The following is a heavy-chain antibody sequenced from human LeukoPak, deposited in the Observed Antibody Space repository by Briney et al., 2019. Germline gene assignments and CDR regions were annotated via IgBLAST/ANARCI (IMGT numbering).Heavy chain of an antibody. J-gene: IGHJ4*02. V-gene: IGHV4-39*07. D-gene: IGHD6-19*01. CDR3: ARDGVAGGFDF. CDR2: LYYSENT. Sequence: SETLSLSCTVSGGSFSTGPYYWGWIRQPPGKGLEWIGSLYYSENTYYNPSLESRVTLSVDTSKNQFSLKLNSVTAADTAVYYCARDGVAGGFDFWGQGTLVTVSS. CDR1: GGSFSTGPYY.